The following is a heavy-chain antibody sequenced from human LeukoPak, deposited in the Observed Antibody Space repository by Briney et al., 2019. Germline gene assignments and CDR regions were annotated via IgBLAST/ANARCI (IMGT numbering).Heavy chain of an antibody. V-gene: IGHV4-59*08. CDR3: ARSGVGKGYNSHWYVDL. J-gene: IGHJ2*01. Sequence: SETLSPTCIVSGGSISNYYWSWIRQPPGKGLEWIGYIFYSGSTNYNPSLKSRVTISVDTSKNHFSLKLSSVTAADTAVYYCARSGVGKGYNSHWYVDLWGRGTLVTVSS. CDR2: IFYSGST. D-gene: IGHD5-24*01. CDR1: GGSISNYY.